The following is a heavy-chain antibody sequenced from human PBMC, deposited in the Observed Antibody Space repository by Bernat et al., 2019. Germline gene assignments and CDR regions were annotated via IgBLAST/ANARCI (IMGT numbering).Heavy chain of an antibody. CDR1: GFTFSSYA. CDR2: ISYDGSNK. J-gene: IGHJ4*02. V-gene: IGHV3-30-3*01. CDR3: ARDDGGGAYDFWSGYYGSDY. D-gene: IGHD3-3*01. Sequence: QVQLVESGGGVVQPGRSLRLSCAASGFTFSSYAMHWVRQAPGKGLGWVAVISYDGSNKYSADAGKGRFTISRDNSKNTLYLQMNSLRAEDTAVYYCARDDGGGAYDFWSGYYGSDYWGQGTLVTVSS.